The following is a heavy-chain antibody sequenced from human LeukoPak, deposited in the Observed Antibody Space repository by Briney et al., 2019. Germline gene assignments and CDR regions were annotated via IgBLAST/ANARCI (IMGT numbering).Heavy chain of an antibody. CDR3: ARDRVLGDTIGYYYGMDV. CDR2: IIPIFGTA. D-gene: IGHD3-10*01. Sequence: ASVKVSCKASGGTFSSYAFSWVRQAPGQGLEWMGGIIPIFGTANYAQKFQGRVTITADESTSTAYMELSSLRSEDTAVYYCARDRVLGDTIGYYYGMDVWGKGTTVTVSS. J-gene: IGHJ6*04. CDR1: GGTFSSYA. V-gene: IGHV1-69*01.